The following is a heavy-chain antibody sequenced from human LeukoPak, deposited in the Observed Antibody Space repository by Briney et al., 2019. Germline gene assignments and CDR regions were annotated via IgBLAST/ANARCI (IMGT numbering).Heavy chain of an antibody. V-gene: IGHV3-48*01. Sequence: PGGSLRLSCAASGFTFSSYSMNWVRQAPGKGLEWVSYISSSGSTIYYADSVKGRFTISRDNAKNSLYLQMNSLRAEDTAVYYCARVQRFLEWLTLDYWGQGTLVTVSS. D-gene: IGHD3-3*01. CDR1: GFTFSSYS. J-gene: IGHJ4*02. CDR2: ISSSGSTI. CDR3: ARVQRFLEWLTLDY.